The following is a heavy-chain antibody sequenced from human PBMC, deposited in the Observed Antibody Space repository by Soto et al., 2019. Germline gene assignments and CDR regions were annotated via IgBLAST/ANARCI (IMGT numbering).Heavy chain of an antibody. CDR1: GFTFSTHT. CDR2: LTADSDDT. J-gene: IGHJ4*02. D-gene: IGHD1-1*01. CDR3: AKGLDRASLDF. Sequence: EVQLLESGGTLVQPGGSLRLSCVASGFTFSTHTMNWVRHAPGKGLELGSRLTADSDDTSYEYSIKGRFTISRDNSKNPLYLQMNSLRADDTAIYYCAKGLDRASLDFWGQGALVTVSS. V-gene: IGHV3-23*01.